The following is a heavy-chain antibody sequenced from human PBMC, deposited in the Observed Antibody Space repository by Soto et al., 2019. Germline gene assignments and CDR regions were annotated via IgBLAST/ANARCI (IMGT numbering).Heavy chain of an antibody. V-gene: IGHV1-69*01. CDR3: ARDLRAAGRPGMDV. CDR2: IIPIFGTA. D-gene: IGHD6-13*01. Sequence: QVQLVQSGAEVKKPGSSVNVSCKASGGTFSSYAISWVRQAPGQGLEWMGGIIPIFGTANYAQNFQGRVTITADESTSTAYMELRSLRSEDTAVYYGARDLRAAGRPGMDVWGQGTTVTVSS. CDR1: GGTFSSYA. J-gene: IGHJ6*02.